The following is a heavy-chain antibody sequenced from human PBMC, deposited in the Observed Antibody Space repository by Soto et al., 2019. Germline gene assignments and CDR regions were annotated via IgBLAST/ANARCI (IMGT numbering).Heavy chain of an antibody. D-gene: IGHD3-3*01. J-gene: IGHJ6*02. Sequence: QVQLQESGPGLVKPSQTLSLTCTVSGGSISSGGYYWSWIRQHPGKGLEWIGYIYYSGSTYYNPSLKSRVTISVDTSKNQFSLKLSSVTAADTAVYYCARESHLLRFLGTRSLYGMDVWGQGTTVTVSS. CDR1: GGSISSGGYY. CDR3: ARESHLLRFLGTRSLYGMDV. CDR2: IYYSGST. V-gene: IGHV4-31*03.